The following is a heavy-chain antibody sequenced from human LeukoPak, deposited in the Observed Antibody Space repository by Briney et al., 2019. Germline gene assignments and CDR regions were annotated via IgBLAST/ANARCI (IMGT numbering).Heavy chain of an antibody. D-gene: IGHD3-10*01. CDR3: ASDYYGSGSYS. V-gene: IGHV4-34*01. CDR1: GGSFSGYY. Sequence: SETLSLTCAVYGGSFSGYYWSWIRQPPGKGLEWIGEINHSGSTNYNPSLKSRVTISVDTSKNQFSLKLSSVTAADTAVDYCASDYYGSGSYSWGQGTLVTVSS. CDR2: INHSGST. J-gene: IGHJ4*02.